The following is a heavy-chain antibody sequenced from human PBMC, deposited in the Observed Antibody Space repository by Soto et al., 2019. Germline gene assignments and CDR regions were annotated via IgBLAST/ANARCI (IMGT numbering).Heavy chain of an antibody. J-gene: IGHJ4*02. CDR1: GYTFTSYG. CDR3: ASKYCTNGVCYTEWGYCFDY. D-gene: IGHD2-8*01. CDR2: ISAYNGNT. V-gene: IGHV1-18*01. Sequence: ASVKVSCKASGYTFTSYGISWVRQAPGQGLEWMGWISAYNGNTNYAQKLQGRVTMTTDTSTSTAYMELRSLRSDDTAVYYCASKYCTNGVCYTEWGYCFDYWGQGTLVTVSS.